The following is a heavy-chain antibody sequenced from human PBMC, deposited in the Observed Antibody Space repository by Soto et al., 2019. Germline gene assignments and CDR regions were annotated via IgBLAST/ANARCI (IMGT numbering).Heavy chain of an antibody. D-gene: IGHD2-15*01. Sequence: GASVKVSCKASGYAFTSYDINWVRQATGQGLEWMGWMNPTSGNTGYAQKFQGRVTMTRNTSISTAYMELSSLRSEDTAVYYCARGPYCSGGSCYGATFDYWGQGTLVTVSS. J-gene: IGHJ4*02. V-gene: IGHV1-8*01. CDR1: GYAFTSYD. CDR3: ARGPYCSGGSCYGATFDY. CDR2: MNPTSGNT.